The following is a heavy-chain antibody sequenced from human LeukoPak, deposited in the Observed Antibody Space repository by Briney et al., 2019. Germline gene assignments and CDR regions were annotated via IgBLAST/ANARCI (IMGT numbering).Heavy chain of an antibody. V-gene: IGHV4-39*02. D-gene: IGHD5-18*01. CDR3: AREASGYSYGLDAFDI. CDR2: IYYSGST. Sequence: SETLSLTCTVSGGSISSTGYYWGWIRQPPGKGLDWIGNIYYSGSTYYTPSLKSRVTISVDTSKNQFSLKLSSVTAADTAVYYCAREASGYSYGLDAFDIWGQGTMVTVSS. CDR1: GGSISSTGYY. J-gene: IGHJ3*02.